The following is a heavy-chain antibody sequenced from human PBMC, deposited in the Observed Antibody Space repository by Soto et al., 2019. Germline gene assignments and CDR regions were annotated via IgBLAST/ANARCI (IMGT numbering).Heavy chain of an antibody. CDR3: TKEGRGYGGFDPNSYFEN. CDR1: GFSFDAYG. V-gene: IGHV3-30*18. Sequence: QVQLVESAGGVVQPGTSLRLSCSASGFSFDAYGMHWVRQTPGKGLEWVAVISYDGSHRTYGDSVKGRFPISRDNSKNTVHLQMDSLRAEDTALYYCTKEGRGYGGFDPNSYFENWGQGTQVTVSS. J-gene: IGHJ4*02. CDR2: ISYDGSHR. D-gene: IGHD5-12*01.